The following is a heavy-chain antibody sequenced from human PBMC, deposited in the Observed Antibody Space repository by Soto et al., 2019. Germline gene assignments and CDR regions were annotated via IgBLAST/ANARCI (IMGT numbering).Heavy chain of an antibody. Sequence: PGESLKISCAASGFTFSSYGMHWVRQAPGKGLEWVAVISYDGSNKYYADSVKGRFTISRDNSKNTLYLQMNSLRAEDTAVYYCAKVHYDILTGYPNYYYYGMDVWGQGTTVTVSS. J-gene: IGHJ6*02. CDR3: AKVHYDILTGYPNYYYYGMDV. CDR2: ISYDGSNK. CDR1: GFTFSSYG. V-gene: IGHV3-30*18. D-gene: IGHD3-9*01.